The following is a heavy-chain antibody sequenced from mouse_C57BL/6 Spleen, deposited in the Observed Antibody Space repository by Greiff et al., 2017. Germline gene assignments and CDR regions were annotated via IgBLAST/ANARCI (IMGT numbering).Heavy chain of an antibody. D-gene: IGHD2-4*01. CDR2: IHPNGGST. Sequence: QVHLQQSGADLVQPGASLKLSCKASGYTFTNYYMYWVQQRPGQGLEWIGLIHPNGGSTNYNENVKSKATLTVDKSSSTLYMQLSSLTSEDSAVYYCARAYDYADYYAMDYWGQGTSVTVSS. CDR3: ARAYDYADYYAMDY. CDR1: GYTFTNYY. V-gene: IGHV1-64*01. J-gene: IGHJ4*01.